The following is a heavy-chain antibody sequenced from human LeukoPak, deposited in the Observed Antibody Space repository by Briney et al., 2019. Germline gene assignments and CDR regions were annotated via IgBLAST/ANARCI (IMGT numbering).Heavy chain of an antibody. J-gene: IGHJ4*02. D-gene: IGHD3-22*01. CDR1: GFTFSSYA. Sequence: GGSLRLSCAASGFTFSSYAMSWVRQAPGKGLEWVSAISGSGGSTYYADSVKGRFTISRDNSKNTLYLQMNSLRAEDTAVYYCAKSPAYYDSSGYYPDYWGQGTLVTVSS. V-gene: IGHV3-23*01. CDR2: ISGSGGST. CDR3: AKSPAYYDSSGYYPDY.